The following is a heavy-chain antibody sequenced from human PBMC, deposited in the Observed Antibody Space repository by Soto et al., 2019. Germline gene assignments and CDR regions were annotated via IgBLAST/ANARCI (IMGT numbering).Heavy chain of an antibody. CDR3: ASIVGVAAAGDYNWFDP. V-gene: IGHV4-34*01. J-gene: IGHJ5*02. D-gene: IGHD6-13*01. Sequence: SETLSLTCAVYGGSFSGYYWSWIRQPPGKGLEWIGEINHSGSTNYNPSLKSRVTISVDTSKNQFSLKLRSVTAADTAVYYCASIVGVAAAGDYNWFDPWGQGTLVTVSS. CDR1: GGSFSGYY. CDR2: INHSGST.